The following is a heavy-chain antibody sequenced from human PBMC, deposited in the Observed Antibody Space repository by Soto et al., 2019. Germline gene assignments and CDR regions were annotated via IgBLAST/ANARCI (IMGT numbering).Heavy chain of an antibody. CDR3: ARQRGLGTIYDFWSGYFGDHYYYGMDV. J-gene: IGHJ6*02. D-gene: IGHD3-3*01. CDR1: GGSISSYY. V-gene: IGHV4-59*08. CDR2: IYYSGST. Sequence: SETLSLTCTVSGGSISSYYWSWIRQPPGKGLEWIGYIYYSGSTYYNPSLKSRVTISVDTSKNQFSLKLSSVTAADTAVYYCARQRGLGTIYDFWSGYFGDHYYYGMDVWGQGTTVTVSS.